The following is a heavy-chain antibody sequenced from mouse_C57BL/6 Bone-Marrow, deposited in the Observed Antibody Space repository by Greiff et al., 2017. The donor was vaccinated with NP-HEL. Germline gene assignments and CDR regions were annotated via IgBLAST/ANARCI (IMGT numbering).Heavy chain of an antibody. J-gene: IGHJ3*01. CDR2: IYPRSGNT. V-gene: IGHV1-81*01. Sequence: QVQLQQSGAELARPGASVKLSCKASGYTFTSYGISWVKQRTGQGLEWIGEIYPRSGNTYYNEKFKGKATLTADKSSSTAYMELRSLTSEDSAVYFCARAKAYGGQGTLVTVSA. CDR1: GYTFTSYG. CDR3: ARAKAY.